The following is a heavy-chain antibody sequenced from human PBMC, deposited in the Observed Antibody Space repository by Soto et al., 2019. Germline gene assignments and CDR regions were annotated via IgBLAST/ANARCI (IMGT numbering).Heavy chain of an antibody. CDR2: ISYDGSNK. D-gene: IGHD6-19*01. V-gene: IGHV3-30*18. CDR1: GFTFSSYG. Sequence: QVQLVESGGGVVQPGRSLRLSCAASGFTFSSYGMHWVRQAPGKGLEWVAVISYDGSNKYYADSVKGRFTISRDNSKNTLYLQMNSLRAEDTGVYYCAKGTPGIAVAGTIGDWGQGTLVTVSS. J-gene: IGHJ4*02. CDR3: AKGTPGIAVAGTIGD.